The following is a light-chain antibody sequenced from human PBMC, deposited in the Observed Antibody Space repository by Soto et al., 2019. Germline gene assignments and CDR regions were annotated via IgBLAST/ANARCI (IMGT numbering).Light chain of an antibody. Sequence: EIVLTQSPGTLSLSPGERATLSCRSSQSVSSGYLAWYQQKPGQAPRLLIFRAFNRATGIPERFSGSGSGTDFTLTISRLEPEDFAVYYCQQYVASPPSWTFGQGTKVEIK. J-gene: IGKJ1*01. V-gene: IGKV3-20*01. CDR1: QSVSSGY. CDR3: QQYVASPPSWT. CDR2: RAF.